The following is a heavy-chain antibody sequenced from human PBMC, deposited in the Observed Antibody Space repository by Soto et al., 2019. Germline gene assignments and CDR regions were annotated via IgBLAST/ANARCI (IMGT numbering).Heavy chain of an antibody. CDR3: TKGLDLASLDF. J-gene: IGHJ4*02. CDR2: LTADSDDT. CDR1: GFTFSTHT. D-gene: IGHD1-7*01. V-gene: IGHV3-23*01. Sequence: EVQLLESGGTLVQPGGSLRLSCVASGFTFSTHTMNWVRQAPGKGLEWVSRLTADSDDTSYADSIKGRFTISRDNSKNTLYLQMNSLRAEDTAIYYCTKGLDLASLDFWGQGALVTVSS.